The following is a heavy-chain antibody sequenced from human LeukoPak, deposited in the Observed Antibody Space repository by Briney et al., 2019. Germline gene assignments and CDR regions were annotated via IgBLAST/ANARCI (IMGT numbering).Heavy chain of an antibody. CDR3: AKLVVVAATPRFSGPDAFDI. Sequence: GGSLRLSCAASGFTFSSYGMHWVRQAPGKGLEWVAVISYDGSNKYYADSVKGRFTISRDNSKNTLYLQMNSLRAEDTAVYYCAKLVVVAATPRFSGPDAFDIWGQGTMVTVSS. CDR2: ISYDGSNK. D-gene: IGHD2-15*01. CDR1: GFTFSSYG. J-gene: IGHJ3*02. V-gene: IGHV3-30*18.